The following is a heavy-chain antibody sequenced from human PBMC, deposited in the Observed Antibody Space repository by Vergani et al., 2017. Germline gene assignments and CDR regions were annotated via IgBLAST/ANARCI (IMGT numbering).Heavy chain of an antibody. CDR2: ISGSGGST. CDR3: AKPSPEKGRYYYYYGMDV. J-gene: IGHJ6*02. V-gene: IGHV3-23*01. CDR1: GFTFSSYA. Sequence: EVQLLESGGGLVQPGGSLRLSCAASGFTFSSYAMSWVRQAPGKGLEWVSAISGSGGSTSSAASVKGRFTISRDNSKNTLYLQMNSLRAEDTAVYYCAKPSPEKGRYYYYYGMDVWGQGP. D-gene: IGHD3-10*01.